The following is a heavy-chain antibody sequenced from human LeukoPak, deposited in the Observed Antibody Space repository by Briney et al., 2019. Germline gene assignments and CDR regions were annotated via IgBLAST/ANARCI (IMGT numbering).Heavy chain of an antibody. D-gene: IGHD3-22*01. J-gene: IGHJ4*02. CDR2: INTNTGHP. V-gene: IGHV7-4-1*02. CDR1: GYTFTTYT. CDR3: ARGHYYDSSGYYY. Sequence: ASVKVSCKASGYTFTTYTMSWVRQAPGQGLEWMGWINTNTGHPTYAQGFTGRFVFSLGTSVSTAYLQISSLKAEDTAVYYCARGHYYDSSGYYYWGQGTLVTVSS.